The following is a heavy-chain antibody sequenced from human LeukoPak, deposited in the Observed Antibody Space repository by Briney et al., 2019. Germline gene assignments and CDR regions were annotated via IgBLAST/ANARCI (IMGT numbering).Heavy chain of an antibody. V-gene: IGHV4-39*01. J-gene: IGHJ4*02. CDR2: IYYSGST. CDR1: GGSISSSSHS. CDR3: ARLNDSRSPRFDY. D-gene: IGHD3-22*01. Sequence: PSETLSLTCTVSGGSISSSSHSWGWIRQPPGKGLEWIGSIYYSGSTYYNPSLKSRVTISIDTSKNQFSLKLSSVTAADTSVYYCARLNDSRSPRFDYWGQGTLVTVSS.